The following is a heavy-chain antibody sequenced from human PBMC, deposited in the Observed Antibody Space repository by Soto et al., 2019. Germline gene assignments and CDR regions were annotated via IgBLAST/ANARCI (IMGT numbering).Heavy chain of an antibody. D-gene: IGHD3-22*01. CDR1: GYTFTSYG. Sequence: ASVKVSCKASGYTFTSYGISWVRQAPGQGLEWMGWISPYNGNTNYAQKFQGRVTMTRDTSTSTVYMELSSLRSEDTAVYYCARFGGDYYDSDAFDSWGQGTMVTVSS. CDR3: ARFGGDYYDSDAFDS. J-gene: IGHJ3*02. CDR2: ISPYNGNT. V-gene: IGHV1-18*01.